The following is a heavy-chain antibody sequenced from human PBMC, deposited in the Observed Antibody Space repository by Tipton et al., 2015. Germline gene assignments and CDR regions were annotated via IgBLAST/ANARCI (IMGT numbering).Heavy chain of an antibody. D-gene: IGHD3-10*01. V-gene: IGHV4-38-2*01. Sequence: TLSLTCAVSGDSIGRSYWWTWVRQPPQGGLEWIGSISHSGNTYYNPSLKSRVTMSRDTSKNQFSLKLTSVTAADTAVYYCARGLLLWFGMSDYWGRGTLVTVSS. CDR1: GDSIGRSYW. CDR2: ISHSGNT. J-gene: IGHJ4*02. CDR3: ARGLLLWFGMSDY.